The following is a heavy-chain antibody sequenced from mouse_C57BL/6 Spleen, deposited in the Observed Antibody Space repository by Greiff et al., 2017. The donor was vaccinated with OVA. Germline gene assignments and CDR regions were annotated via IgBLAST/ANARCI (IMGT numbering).Heavy chain of an antibody. V-gene: IGHV1-82*01. CDR1: GYAFSSSW. Sequence: QVQLQQSGPELVKPGASVKISCKASGYAFSSSWMNWVKQRPGQGLEWIGRIYPGDGDTNYNGKFKGKATLTADKSSSTAYMQLSSLTSEDSAVYFCAREGSLAWFAYWGQGTLVTVSA. CDR3: AREGSLAWFAY. J-gene: IGHJ3*01. CDR2: IYPGDGDT.